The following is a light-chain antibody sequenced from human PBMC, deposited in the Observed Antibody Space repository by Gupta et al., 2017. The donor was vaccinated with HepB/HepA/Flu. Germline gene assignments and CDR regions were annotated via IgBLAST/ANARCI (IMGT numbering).Light chain of an antibody. J-gene: IGKJ5*01. Sequence: DIKMTQSPSSLSASVGDRVTITCQASQDISNYLNWYQQKPGKAPKLLIYDASNLETGVPSRFSGSGSGTDLTFTISSLKPEDIATYYCQQYEKFPITFGQGTRLEMK. CDR3: QQYEKFPIT. V-gene: IGKV1-33*01. CDR2: DAS. CDR1: QDISNY.